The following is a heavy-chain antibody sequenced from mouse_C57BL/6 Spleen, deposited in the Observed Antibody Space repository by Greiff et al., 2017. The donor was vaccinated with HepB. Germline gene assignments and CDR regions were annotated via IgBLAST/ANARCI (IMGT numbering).Heavy chain of an antibody. Sequence: EVNLVESGAGLVKPGGSLKLSCAASGFTFSSYAMSWVRQTPEKRLEWVAYISSGGDYIYYADTVKGRITISRDNARNTLYLQMSSLKSEDTAMYYCTRAITTVVAFDYWGQGTTLTVSS. V-gene: IGHV5-9-1*02. J-gene: IGHJ2*01. D-gene: IGHD1-1*01. CDR1: GFTFSSYA. CDR3: TRAITTVVAFDY. CDR2: ISSGGDYI.